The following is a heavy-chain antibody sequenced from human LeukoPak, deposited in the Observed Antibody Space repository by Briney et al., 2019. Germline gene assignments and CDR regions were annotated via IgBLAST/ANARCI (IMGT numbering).Heavy chain of an antibody. V-gene: IGHV3-30*18. Sequence: GGSLRLSCAASGFTFSSYGMHWVRQAPGKGLEWVAVISYDGSNKYYADSVKGRFTISRDNSKNTLYLQMNSLRAEDTAVYYCAKVRWELLLSYWGQGTLVTVSS. CDR2: ISYDGSNK. J-gene: IGHJ4*02. CDR1: GFTFSSYG. CDR3: AKVRWELLLSY. D-gene: IGHD1-26*01.